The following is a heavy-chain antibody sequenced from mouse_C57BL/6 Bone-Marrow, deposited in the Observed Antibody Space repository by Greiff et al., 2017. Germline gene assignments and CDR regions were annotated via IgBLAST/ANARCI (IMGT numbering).Heavy chain of an antibody. D-gene: IGHD4-1*01. J-gene: IGHJ2*01. CDR1: GYTFTSYG. V-gene: IGHV1-81*01. CDR3: AKLGRGY. CDR2: IYPRSGNT. Sequence: QVQLQQSGAELARPGASVKLSCKASGYTFTSYGISWVKQRTGQGLEWIGEIYPRSGNTYYNEKFKGKATLTADKSSSTAYLGLRSLTSEDSAVYFCAKLGRGYWGQGTTLTVSS.